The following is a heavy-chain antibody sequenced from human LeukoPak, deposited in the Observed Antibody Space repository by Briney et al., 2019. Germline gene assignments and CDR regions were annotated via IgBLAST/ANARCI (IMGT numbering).Heavy chain of an antibody. CDR2: LASGSQT. J-gene: IGHJ4*02. Sequence: PGGSLRLSCTASGFTLGRHDMHWVRQTTGEGLEWVAALASGSQTFYAGSVKGRFTVSREDAKNPLYLQMNSLRAGDTAVYYCVREARGYHYTYFDYWGQGTLVTVSS. CDR1: GFTLGRHD. D-gene: IGHD5-18*01. CDR3: VREARGYHYTYFDY. V-gene: IGHV3-13*01.